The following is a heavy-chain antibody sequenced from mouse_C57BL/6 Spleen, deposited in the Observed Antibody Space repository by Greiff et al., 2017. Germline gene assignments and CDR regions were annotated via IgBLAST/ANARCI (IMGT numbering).Heavy chain of an antibody. CDR2: INPNNGGT. Sequence: EVQLQQSGPELVKPGASVKMSCKASGYTFTDYNMHWVKQSHGKSLEWIGDINPNNGGTSYNQKFKGKATLTVNKSTSQAFMELRSLTSEDSAVYYCARDSFHYYGSSYGYWGQGTTLTVSS. CDR1: GYTFTDYN. J-gene: IGHJ2*01. V-gene: IGHV1-22*01. CDR3: ARDSFHYYGSSYGY. D-gene: IGHD1-1*01.